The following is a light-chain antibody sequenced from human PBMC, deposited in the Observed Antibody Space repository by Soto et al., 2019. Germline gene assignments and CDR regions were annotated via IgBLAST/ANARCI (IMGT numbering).Light chain of an antibody. Sequence: EMVMTQSPATLSVSPGERATLSCRASQNLSRNLAWYQQQPGQAPRLLIFYASTRATGIPARFSGSGSGTDFTLTIRSLQSEDFAVYYCQQYDKWPNTFGQETKLEIK. V-gene: IGKV3-15*01. CDR3: QQYDKWPNT. J-gene: IGKJ2*01. CDR2: YAS. CDR1: QNLSRN.